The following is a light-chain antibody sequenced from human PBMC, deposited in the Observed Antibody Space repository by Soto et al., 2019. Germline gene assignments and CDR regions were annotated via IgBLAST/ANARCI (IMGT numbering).Light chain of an antibody. J-gene: IGLJ1*01. Sequence: QSALTQPRSVSGSPGQSVTISCTGTSLVVGGFDYVSWYQQHPGKAPTLIIYDVTQRPSGVPDRFSGFKSGNTASLTISGLDPGDEADYYCCSYAGIYTYVFGTGTKVTVL. CDR3: CSYAGIYTYV. CDR2: DVT. CDR1: SLVVGGFDY. V-gene: IGLV2-11*01.